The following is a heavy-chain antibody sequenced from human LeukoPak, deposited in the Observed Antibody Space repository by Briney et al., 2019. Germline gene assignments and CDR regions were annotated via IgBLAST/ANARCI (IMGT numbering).Heavy chain of an antibody. CDR3: ARAPILTGYYVNNWFDP. V-gene: IGHV1-2*02. D-gene: IGHD3-9*01. Sequence: ASVQVSCKASGYTFTGYYMHWVRQAPGQGLEWMGWINPNSGGTNYAQKFQGRVTMTRDTSISTAYMELSRLRSDDTAVYYCARAPILTGYYVNNWFDPWGQGTLVSVSS. CDR1: GYTFTGYY. CDR2: INPNSGGT. J-gene: IGHJ5*02.